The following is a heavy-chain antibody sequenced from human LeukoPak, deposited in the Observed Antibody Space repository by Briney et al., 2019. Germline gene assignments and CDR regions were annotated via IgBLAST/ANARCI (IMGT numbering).Heavy chain of an antibody. Sequence: GASVKVSCKASGYSFTDFYIHWMRQASGQGLEWMGIINPSGGTTKYEQKFQGRVTMTRNTSISTAYMELSSLRSEDTAVYYCARGNSSWPLVDFDYWGQGTLVTVSS. CDR1: GYSFTDFY. J-gene: IGHJ4*02. CDR3: ARGNSSWPLVDFDY. D-gene: IGHD6-13*01. CDR2: INPSGGTT. V-gene: IGHV1-46*01.